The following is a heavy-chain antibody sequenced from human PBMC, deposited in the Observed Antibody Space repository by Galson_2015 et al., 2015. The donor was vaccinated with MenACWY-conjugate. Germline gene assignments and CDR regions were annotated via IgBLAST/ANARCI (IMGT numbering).Heavy chain of an antibody. CDR3: ARALQLDN. J-gene: IGHJ4*01. CDR1: GFAFNSYG. Sequence: LRLSCADSGFAFNSYGMSWVRQAPGKGLEWVSTITNTGGTTYYPDSVKGRFTNSRDNSKSTLHLQMNRLRAYDLAVYYCARALQLDNWGQGSLVTVSS. V-gene: IGHV3-23*01. CDR2: ITNTGGTT. D-gene: IGHD2-21*01.